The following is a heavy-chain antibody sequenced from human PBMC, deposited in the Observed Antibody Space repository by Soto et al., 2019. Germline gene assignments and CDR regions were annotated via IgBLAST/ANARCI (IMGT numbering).Heavy chain of an antibody. J-gene: IGHJ4*02. CDR2: ISAYNGDT. V-gene: IGHV1-18*01. Sequence: GASVKVSCKASGYTFTNYGFSWVRQAPGQGLQWVGWISAYNGDTNYAQRFQGRVTLTTDTSTTTAYMELRSLRSDDTAVYYCARDPPKSYGSGKGDYWGQGTPVTSPQ. CDR1: GYTFTNYG. CDR3: ARDPPKSYGSGKGDY. D-gene: IGHD3-10*01.